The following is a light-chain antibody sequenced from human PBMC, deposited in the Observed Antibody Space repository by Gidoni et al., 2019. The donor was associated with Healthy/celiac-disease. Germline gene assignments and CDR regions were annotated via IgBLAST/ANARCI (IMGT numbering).Light chain of an antibody. CDR1: QSSSSY. J-gene: IGKJ2*01. Sequence: DIQMTQSPSSLSASVGEIVTITCRANQSSSSYLNWYQKTPGKAPKLLFYAASSLPSGVPSRFSSSESVTDFTLTISSLQPEDFATYYCQQSYSTPYTFXXXTKLEIK. CDR2: AAS. CDR3: QQSYSTPYT. V-gene: IGKV1-39*01.